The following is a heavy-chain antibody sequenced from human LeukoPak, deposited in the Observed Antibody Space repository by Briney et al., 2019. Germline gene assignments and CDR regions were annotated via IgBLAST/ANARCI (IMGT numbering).Heavy chain of an antibody. CDR1: GFTVSSNY. CDR2: ITGNGAST. Sequence: GSLRLSCAASGFTVSSNYKNWVRQAPGKGLEWVAVITGNGASTNYADSVKGRFTISRDNPQSTLFLQMDSLRAEDTAVYYCAKEPTGHFDDWGQGTLITVSS. D-gene: IGHD3-9*01. V-gene: IGHV3-53*01. CDR3: AKEPTGHFDD. J-gene: IGHJ4*02.